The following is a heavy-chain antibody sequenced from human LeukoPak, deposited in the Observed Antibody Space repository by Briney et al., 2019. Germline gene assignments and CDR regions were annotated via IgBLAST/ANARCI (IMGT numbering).Heavy chain of an antibody. Sequence: PSETLSLTCTVSGDSISSYDWSWIRQPPGMGLEWIGYIYYSGSTNYNPSLKSRVTISVDTSKNQFSLKLSSVTAADTAVYYCARQGPDAFFDYWGQGTLVTVSS. CDR2: IYYSGST. V-gene: IGHV4-59*08. CDR3: ARQGPDAFFDY. J-gene: IGHJ4*02. CDR1: GDSISSYD.